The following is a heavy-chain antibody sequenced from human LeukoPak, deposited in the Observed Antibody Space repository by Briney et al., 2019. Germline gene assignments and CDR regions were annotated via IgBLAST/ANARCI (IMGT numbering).Heavy chain of an antibody. J-gene: IGHJ4*02. D-gene: IGHD3-10*01. Sequence: GGTLRLSCAAPGFTFSSYGMTWVRQAPGKGLEWVSAISGSGGITYDADSVKGRFTISRDNSKNTLYLEMNSLRAEDTAVYYCAKDRPTTTMIRESDYWGQGTLVTVSS. CDR1: GFTFSSYG. CDR2: ISGSGGIT. CDR3: AKDRPTTTMIRESDY. V-gene: IGHV3-23*01.